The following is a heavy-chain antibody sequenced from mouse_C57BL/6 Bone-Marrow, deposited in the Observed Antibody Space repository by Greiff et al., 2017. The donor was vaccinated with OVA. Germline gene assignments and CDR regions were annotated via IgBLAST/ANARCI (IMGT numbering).Heavy chain of an antibody. CDR3: TRRALLRDLFDY. CDR1: GYTFTSYW. D-gene: IGHD1-2*01. V-gene: IGHV1-5*01. CDR2: IYPGNSDT. J-gene: IGHJ2*01. Sequence: EVQLQQSGTVLARPGASVKMSCKTSGYTFTSYWMHWVKQRPGQGLEWIGAIYPGNSDTSYNQKFKGKAKLTAVTSASTAYMELSSLTNEDSAVYYCTRRALLRDLFDYWGQGTTLTVSS.